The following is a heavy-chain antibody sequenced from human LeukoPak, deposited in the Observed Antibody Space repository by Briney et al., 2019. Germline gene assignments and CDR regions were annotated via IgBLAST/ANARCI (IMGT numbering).Heavy chain of an antibody. CDR1: GYTFTSYY. J-gene: IGHJ4*02. CDR2: INPSGGST. CDR3: ARESGSYFDY. Sequence: GASVKVSCKASGYTFTSYYMHWGRQAPGQGLEWMGIINPSGGSTSYAQKFQGRVTMKRDTSTSTVYMELSSLRSEDTAVYYCARESGSYFDYWGQGTLVTVSS. V-gene: IGHV1-46*01.